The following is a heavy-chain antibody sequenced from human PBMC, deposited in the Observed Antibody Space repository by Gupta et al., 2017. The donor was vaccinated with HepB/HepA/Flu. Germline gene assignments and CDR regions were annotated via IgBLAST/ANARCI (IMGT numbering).Heavy chain of an antibody. CDR2: IKSDVSST. CDR1: GFTFSSSW. CDR3: ARGRGGDFDY. D-gene: IGHD3-10*01. V-gene: IGHV3-74*01. J-gene: IGHJ4*02. Sequence: EVQLLESGGGLVQPGGSLRLSCAASGFTFSSSWMHWVRQVPGKGLVWVARIKSDVSSTSYADSVKGRFTISRDNAKNTLYLQMNSLRAEDTAVYYCARGRGGDFDYWGQGTLVTVSS.